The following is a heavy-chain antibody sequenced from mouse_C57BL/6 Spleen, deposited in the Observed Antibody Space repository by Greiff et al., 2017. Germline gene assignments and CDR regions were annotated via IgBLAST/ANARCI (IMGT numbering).Heavy chain of an antibody. D-gene: IGHD2-1*01. CDR3: ARGYYGNLAWFAY. V-gene: IGHV5-17*01. Sequence: DVQLVESGGGLVKPGGSLKLSCAASGFTFSDYGMHWVRQAPEKGLEWVAYISSGSSTIYYADTVKGRFTISRDNAKNTLFLQMTSLRSEDTAMYYCARGYYGNLAWFAYWGQGTLVTVSA. J-gene: IGHJ3*01. CDR1: GFTFSDYG. CDR2: ISSGSSTI.